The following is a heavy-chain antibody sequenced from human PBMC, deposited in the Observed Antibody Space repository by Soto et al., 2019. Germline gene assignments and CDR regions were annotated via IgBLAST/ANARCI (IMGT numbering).Heavy chain of an antibody. Sequence: QVQLVESGGGVVQPGRSLRLSCAASGFTFSSYGMYWVRQAPGKGVEWVAVISDDGSNKYYADSVKGRFTISRDNSKNTLYLQMNSLRAEDTAVYYCAKDQTHAFDIWGQGTMVTVSS. CDR2: ISDDGSNK. J-gene: IGHJ3*02. CDR3: AKDQTHAFDI. CDR1: GFTFSSYG. V-gene: IGHV3-30*18.